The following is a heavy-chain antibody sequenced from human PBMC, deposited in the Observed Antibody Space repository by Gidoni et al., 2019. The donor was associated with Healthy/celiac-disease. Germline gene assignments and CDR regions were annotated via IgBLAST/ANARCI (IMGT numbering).Heavy chain of an antibody. CDR2: IYWNDDK. CDR1: GFSLSTSGVG. CDR3: AHSNYDILTGYYLFGSLGHNSFDY. V-gene: IGHV2-5*01. D-gene: IGHD3-9*01. J-gene: IGHJ4*02. Sequence: QITLKESGPTLVKPTQTLTLTCTFSGFSLSTSGVGVGWIRQPPGKALEWLALIYWNDDKRYSPSLKSRLTITKDTSKNQVVLTMTNMDPVDTATYYCAHSNYDILTGYYLFGSLGHNSFDYWGQGTLVTVSS.